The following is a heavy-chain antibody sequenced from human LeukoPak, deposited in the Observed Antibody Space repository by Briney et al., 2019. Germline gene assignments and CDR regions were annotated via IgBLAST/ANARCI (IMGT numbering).Heavy chain of an antibody. CDR1: GGSISSSY. CDR3: ARESILTGNFDH. J-gene: IGHJ4*02. D-gene: IGHD1-14*01. V-gene: IGHV4-59*01. Sequence: PSETLSLTCTVSGGSISSSYWTWIRQPPGKGLEWIGYIYYSGNTNYNPSLKSRVTISVDTSKSQFSLKLSSVTAADTAVYYCARESILTGNFDHWGQGTLVTVSS. CDR2: IYYSGNT.